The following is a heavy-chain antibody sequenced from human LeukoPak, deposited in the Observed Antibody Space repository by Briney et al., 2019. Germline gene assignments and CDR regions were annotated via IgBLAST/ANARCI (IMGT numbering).Heavy chain of an antibody. J-gene: IGHJ4*02. CDR3: ARHVYGEGMVV. V-gene: IGHV4-59*08. Sequence: PSETLSLTCTVSGGSLNGYYWGWIRQPPGKGLECIGYIHSSEGTAHNASLKSRLTISLDTSKNQFSLTLSSVTAADTAVYYCARHVYGEGMVVWGQGTLVTVSS. CDR1: GGSLNGYY. D-gene: IGHD4-17*01. CDR2: IHSSEGT.